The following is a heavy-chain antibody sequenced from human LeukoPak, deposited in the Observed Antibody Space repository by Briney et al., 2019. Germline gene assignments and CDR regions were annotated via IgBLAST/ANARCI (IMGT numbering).Heavy chain of an antibody. CDR1: GFTFSNYW. Sequence: GGSLRLSCAASGFTFSNYWMTWVRQAPGKGPEWVANIKEDGSEKYYVDSVKGRFSISRDNAKNSLYLQMNSLRAEDTAVYYCARGDAWFGEFLSFDYWGQGTLVTVSS. J-gene: IGHJ4*02. V-gene: IGHV3-7*05. CDR2: IKEDGSEK. CDR3: ARGDAWFGEFLSFDY. D-gene: IGHD3-10*01.